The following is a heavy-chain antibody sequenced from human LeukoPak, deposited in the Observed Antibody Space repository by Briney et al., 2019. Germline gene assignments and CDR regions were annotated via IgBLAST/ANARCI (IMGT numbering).Heavy chain of an antibody. V-gene: IGHV4-39*07. J-gene: IGHJ5*02. CDR2: IYYSGST. CDR1: GGSISSSSYY. Sequence: PSETLSLTCTVSGGSISSSSYYWGWIRQPPGKGLEWIGSIYYSGSTYYNPSLKSRVTISVDTSKNQFSLKLSSVTAADTAVYYCARDRDYYDFWSGGPPSPSHWFDPWGQGTLVTVSS. D-gene: IGHD3-3*01. CDR3: ARDRDYYDFWSGGPPSPSHWFDP.